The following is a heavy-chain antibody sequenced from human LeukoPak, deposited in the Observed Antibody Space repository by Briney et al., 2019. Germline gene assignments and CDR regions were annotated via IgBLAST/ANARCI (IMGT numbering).Heavy chain of an antibody. Sequence: ASVKVSCKASGYTFTSYGISWVRQAPGQGLEWMGWIIAYNGNTNYAQKLQGRVTMTTDTSTSTAYMELRSLRSDDTAVYYCARDLQDYYYMDVWGKGTTVTVSS. J-gene: IGHJ6*03. V-gene: IGHV1-18*01. CDR3: ARDLQDYYYMDV. CDR1: GYTFTSYG. CDR2: IIAYNGNT.